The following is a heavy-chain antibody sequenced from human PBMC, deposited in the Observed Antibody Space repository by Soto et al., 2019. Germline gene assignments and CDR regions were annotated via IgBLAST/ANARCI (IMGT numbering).Heavy chain of an antibody. CDR2: MNPNSGGS. J-gene: IGHJ3*01. D-gene: IGHD1-7*01. Sequence: QVHLVQSGAEVKKPGASVKVSCMASGYNFIAQNIHWVRQAPGLGLEWMGKMNPNSGGSDYAQEVQGRVNVTRDTSLSTVYMELTSLKSDDTAVYYCARERHLNSPSDAFDLWGQGTMVIVSS. CDR1: GYNFIAQN. CDR3: ARERHLNSPSDAFDL. V-gene: IGHV1-2*02.